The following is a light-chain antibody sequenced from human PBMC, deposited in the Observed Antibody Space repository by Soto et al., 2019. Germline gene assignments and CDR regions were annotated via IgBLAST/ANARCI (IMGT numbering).Light chain of an antibody. CDR1: QSVSSSY. Sequence: EIVLTQSPGTLSLSPGERATLSCRASQSVSSSYLAWYQQKPGQAPRLLIYGASSRATSIPDRFSGSGSGTDFTLTISRLEPEDFAVYYCQQYGSSPLFGQGTKLEIK. V-gene: IGKV3-20*01. CDR3: QQYGSSPL. CDR2: GAS. J-gene: IGKJ2*01.